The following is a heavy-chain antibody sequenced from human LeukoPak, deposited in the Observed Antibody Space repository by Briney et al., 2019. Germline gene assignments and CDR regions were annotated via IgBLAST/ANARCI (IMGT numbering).Heavy chain of an antibody. CDR3: ARGSVPAYMTTVTTRALPFDP. CDR2: IYYSGST. V-gene: IGHV4-59*13. CDR1: GGPLSGNY. Sequence: SETLYLPLPVLGGPLSGNYWRWIRQPQGKGLKWVGYIYYSGSTNYNPSLKSRVSISVDTTKNQLSLKQCSVTAADTAVYYCARGSVPAYMTTVTTRALPFDPWGQGTLGTVSS. D-gene: IGHD4-17*01. J-gene: IGHJ5*02.